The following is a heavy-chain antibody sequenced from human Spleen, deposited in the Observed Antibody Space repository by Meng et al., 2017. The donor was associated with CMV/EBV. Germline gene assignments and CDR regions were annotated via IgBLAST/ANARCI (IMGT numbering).Heavy chain of an antibody. D-gene: IGHD3-22*01. CDR3: AKDRTYYYDTFDY. CDR2: VSGSGGST. J-gene: IGHJ4*02. V-gene: IGHV3-23*01. Sequence: ASGFTLSSYAMSWVRQAPGKGLEWVSAVSGSGGSTYYADSVKGRFTISRDNSKNTLYLQMNSLRAEDTAVYYCAKDRTYYYDTFDYWGQGTLVTVSS. CDR1: GFTLSSYA.